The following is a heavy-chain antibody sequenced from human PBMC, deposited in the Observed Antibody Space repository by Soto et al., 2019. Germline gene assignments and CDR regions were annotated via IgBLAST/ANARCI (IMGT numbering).Heavy chain of an antibody. CDR2: IYHSGST. J-gene: IGHJ4*02. CDR3: ATYTMG. Sequence: SETLSLTCTVSGGSINRHAYYWTWIRQPPGKGLEWIGSIYHSGSTYYNPSLKSRVTISVDTSKNQFSLKLSSVTAADTAVYYCATYTMGWGQGTLVTVSS. CDR1: GGSINRHAYY. D-gene: IGHD2-2*02. V-gene: IGHV4-38-2*02.